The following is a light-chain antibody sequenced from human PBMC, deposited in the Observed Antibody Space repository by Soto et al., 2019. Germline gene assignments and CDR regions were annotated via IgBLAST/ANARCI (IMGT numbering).Light chain of an antibody. Sequence: QCALTQPASVSGSPGQSSTISCTGTSTDVGRYNYVSWYQQHPGKAPKLMVYDVSNRPSWVSNRFSGSKSGITASLTISGLQAEDEADYYCTSYTSDSTYVFGTGTKVTVL. V-gene: IGLV2-14*01. CDR1: STDVGRYNY. CDR3: TSYTSDSTYV. CDR2: DVS. J-gene: IGLJ1*01.